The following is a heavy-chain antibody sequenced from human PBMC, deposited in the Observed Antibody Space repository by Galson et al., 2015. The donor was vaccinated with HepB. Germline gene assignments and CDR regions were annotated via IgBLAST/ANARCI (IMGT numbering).Heavy chain of an antibody. D-gene: IGHD3-22*01. Sequence: VKVSCKASGYTFTSYGISWVRQAPGQGLEWMGWISAYNGNTNYAQKLQGRVTMTTDTSTSTAYMELRSLRSDDTAVYYCARDPREYYYDSSGYPSHFDYWGQGTLVTVSS. CDR3: ARDPREYYYDSSGYPSHFDY. CDR1: GYTFTSYG. J-gene: IGHJ4*02. CDR2: ISAYNGNT. V-gene: IGHV1-18*04.